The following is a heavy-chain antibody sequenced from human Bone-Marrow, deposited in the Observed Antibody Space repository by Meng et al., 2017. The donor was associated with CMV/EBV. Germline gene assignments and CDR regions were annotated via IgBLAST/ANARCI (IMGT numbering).Heavy chain of an antibody. CDR1: GYTFHSYY. D-gene: IGHD1-26*01. CDR3: ARGGSTFFFSGSYSFDY. CDR2: MNPNSGNT. Sequence: ASVKVSCKASGYTFHSYYIHWVRQATGQGLEWMGWMNPNSGNTGYAQKFQGRVTMTRNTSISTAYMELSSLRSDDTAVYYCARGGSTFFFSGSYSFDYWGQGTLVTVSS. V-gene: IGHV1-8*02. J-gene: IGHJ4*02.